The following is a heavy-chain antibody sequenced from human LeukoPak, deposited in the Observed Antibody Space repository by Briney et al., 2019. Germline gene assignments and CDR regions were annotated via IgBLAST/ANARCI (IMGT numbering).Heavy chain of an antibody. J-gene: IGHJ4*02. CDR1: GFTFSSYA. CDR3: ARAPPSAKGLYDY. V-gene: IGHV3-30-3*01. CDR2: ISYDGSNK. Sequence: GGSLGLSCAASGFTFSSYAMHWVRQAPGKGLEWVAVISYDGSNKYCADSVKGRFTISRDNSKNTLYLQMNSLRAEDTAVYYCARAPPSAKGLYDYWGQGTLVTVSS. D-gene: IGHD2-15*01.